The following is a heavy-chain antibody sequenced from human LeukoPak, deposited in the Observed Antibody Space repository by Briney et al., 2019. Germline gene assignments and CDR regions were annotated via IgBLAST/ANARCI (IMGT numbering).Heavy chain of an antibody. CDR2: INPNSGGT. D-gene: IGHD3-3*01. J-gene: IGHJ6*02. Sequence: ASVKVSCKASGYTFTGYYMHWVRQAPGQGLEWMGWINPNSGGTNYAQKFQGRVTMTRDTSISTAYMKLSRLRSDDTAVYYCARVKSRILEWLSLQYYYGMDVWGQGTTVTVSS. CDR3: ARVKSRILEWLSLQYYYGMDV. V-gene: IGHV1-2*02. CDR1: GYTFTGYY.